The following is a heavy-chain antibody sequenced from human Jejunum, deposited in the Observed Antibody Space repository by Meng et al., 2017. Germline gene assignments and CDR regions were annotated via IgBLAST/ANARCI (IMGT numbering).Heavy chain of an antibody. V-gene: IGHV3-74*01. CDR2: IKGDGYST. Sequence: GESLMISCAASGFHFSNYWMHWVRQVPGKGLVWVSRIKGDGYSTSYADSVKGRFTISRDNPKSTLYLQMNSLRAEDTAVYYCASGEGDSRYYFDYWGQGILVTVSS. CDR1: GFHFSNYW. J-gene: IGHJ4*02. D-gene: IGHD3-22*01. CDR3: ASGEGDSRYYFDY.